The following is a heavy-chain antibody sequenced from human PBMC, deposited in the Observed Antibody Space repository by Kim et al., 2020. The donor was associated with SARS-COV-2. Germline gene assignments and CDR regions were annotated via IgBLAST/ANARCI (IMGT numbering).Heavy chain of an antibody. J-gene: IGHJ4*02. CDR3: ARGLRYKDY. D-gene: IGHD3-9*01. CDR2: GST. Sequence: GSTTSHPALKGRVTISVDTSKSQFSLKPSSVTAADTAVYYCARGLRYKDYWGQGTLVTVSS. V-gene: IGHV4-34*01.